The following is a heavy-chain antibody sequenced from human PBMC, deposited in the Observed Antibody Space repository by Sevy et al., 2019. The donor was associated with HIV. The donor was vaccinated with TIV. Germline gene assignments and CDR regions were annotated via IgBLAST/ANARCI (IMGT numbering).Heavy chain of an antibody. CDR1: GFTFTYAW. CDR3: ATDPIIVLLVTDGMDV. J-gene: IGHJ6*02. Sequence: GGSLRLSCAASGFTFTYAWMSWVRQAPGKGLEWVGRIKRRPDGGTTDYAVSVKGRFTISRDDSKNTLYLQMNSLKAEDSAVYYCATDPIIVLLVTDGMDVWGQWTTVTVSS. V-gene: IGHV3-15*01. D-gene: IGHD2-8*01. CDR2: IKRRPDGGTT.